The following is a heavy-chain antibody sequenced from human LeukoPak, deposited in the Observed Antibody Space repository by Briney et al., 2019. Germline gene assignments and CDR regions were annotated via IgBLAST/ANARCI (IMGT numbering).Heavy chain of an antibody. Sequence: PGGSLRLSCAASGFTFDDYAMHWVRQAPGKGLEWVSGISDSGGSTFYADSVKGRFTISRDNAKNSLYLQMNSLRAEDTAVYYCARVSILIVPYYAFDIWGQGTMVTVSS. D-gene: IGHD2/OR15-2a*01. CDR1: GFTFDDYA. CDR3: ARVSILIVPYYAFDI. V-gene: IGHV3-9*01. J-gene: IGHJ3*02. CDR2: ISDSGGST.